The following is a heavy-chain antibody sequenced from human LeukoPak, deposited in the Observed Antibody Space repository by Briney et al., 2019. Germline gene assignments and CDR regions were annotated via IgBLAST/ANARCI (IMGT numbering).Heavy chain of an antibody. J-gene: IGHJ4*02. CDR2: IYTSGST. V-gene: IGHV4-4*07. D-gene: IGHD3-3*01. CDR1: GGSISSYY. Sequence: SETLSLTCTVSGGSISSYYWSWIRQPAGKGLEWIGRIYTSGSTNYNPSLKSRVTISVDTSNNQLSLKLSSVTAADTAVYYCARDVGVGAAFDCWGQGNLVTVSS. CDR3: ARDVGVGAAFDC.